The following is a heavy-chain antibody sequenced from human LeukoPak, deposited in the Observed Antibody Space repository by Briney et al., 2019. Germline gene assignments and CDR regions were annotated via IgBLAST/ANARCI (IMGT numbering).Heavy chain of an antibody. D-gene: IGHD3-10*01. V-gene: IGHV4-59*01. CDR2: IYYSGST. CDR3: ARVRRGQDY. CDR1: GGSISSYY. J-gene: IGHJ4*02. Sequence: SETLSLTCTVSGGSISSYYWSWIRQPPGKGLEWIGYIYYSGSTNYNPSLKSRVTISVDTSKNQFSLKLGSVTAADTAVYYCARVRRGQDYWGQGTLVTVSS.